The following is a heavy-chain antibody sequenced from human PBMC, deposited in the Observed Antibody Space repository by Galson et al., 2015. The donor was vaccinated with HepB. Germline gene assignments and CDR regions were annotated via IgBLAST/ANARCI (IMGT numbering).Heavy chain of an antibody. J-gene: IGHJ4*02. CDR1: GGTFSRYT. D-gene: IGHD6-13*01. CDR3: AREGIAAATNPVDY. V-gene: IGHV1-69*13. Sequence: SVKVSCKASGGTFSRYTISWVRQAPRQGLEWMGGITPIFGTANYAQKFQGRVTITADESTSTAYMELSSLRSDDTAVYYCAREGIAAATNPVDYWGQGTLVTVSS. CDR2: ITPIFGTA.